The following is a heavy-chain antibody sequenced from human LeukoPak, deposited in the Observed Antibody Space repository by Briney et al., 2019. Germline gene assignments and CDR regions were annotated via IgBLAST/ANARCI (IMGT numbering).Heavy chain of an antibody. CDR2: IYYSGST. CDR3: ARRRFRSSGWYGY. Sequence: TSETLSLTCAVSGDSISSGGYSWSWIRQPPGKGLEWIGYIYYSGSTYYNPSLKSRVTLSVDTSKNQFSLKLSSVTAADTAVYYCARRRFRSSGWYGYWGQGTLVTVSS. V-gene: IGHV4-30-4*07. D-gene: IGHD6-19*01. J-gene: IGHJ4*02. CDR1: GDSISSGGYS.